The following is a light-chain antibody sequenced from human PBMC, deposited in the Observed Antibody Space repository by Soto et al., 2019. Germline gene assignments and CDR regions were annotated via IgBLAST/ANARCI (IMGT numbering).Light chain of an antibody. Sequence: DIQMTQSPSTLSASVGDRVTITCRASQSISSWLAWYQQKPGKAPKLLIYKASILETGVPSRFSGSGSGTECALTISSLQPDDVASYYCQQYGSSSPWTVGQGTKVEVK. CDR2: KAS. CDR1: QSISSW. V-gene: IGKV1-5*03. CDR3: QQYGSSSPWT. J-gene: IGKJ1*01.